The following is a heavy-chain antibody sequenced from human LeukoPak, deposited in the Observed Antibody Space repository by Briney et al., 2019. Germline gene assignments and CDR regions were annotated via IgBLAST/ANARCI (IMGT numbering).Heavy chain of an antibody. D-gene: IGHD3-3*01. V-gene: IGHV1-69*05. CDR1: GGTFSSYA. CDR3: ARAETGLRSLEWFAY. J-gene: IGHJ4*02. Sequence: VASVKVSCKASGGTFSSYAISWVRQAPGQGLEWMGGIIPIFGTANYAQKFQGRVTITTDESTSTAYMELSSLRSEDTAVYYCARAETGLRSLEWFAYWGRGTLVTVSS. CDR2: IIPIFGTA.